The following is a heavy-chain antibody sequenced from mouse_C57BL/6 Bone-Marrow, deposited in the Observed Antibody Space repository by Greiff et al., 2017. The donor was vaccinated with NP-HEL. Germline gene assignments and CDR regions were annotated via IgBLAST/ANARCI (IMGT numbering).Heavy chain of an antibody. V-gene: IGHV5-4*01. Sequence: EVKLVESGGGLVKPGGSLKLSCAASGFTFSSYAMSWVRQTPEKRLEWVATISDGGSYTYYPDNVKGRFTISRDNAKNNLYLQMGHLKTEDTAMYYCARDLGLPAWFSYWGQGTLVTVDA. CDR3: ARDLGLPAWFSY. CDR1: GFTFSSYA. CDR2: ISDGGSYT. J-gene: IGHJ3*01. D-gene: IGHD2-4*01.